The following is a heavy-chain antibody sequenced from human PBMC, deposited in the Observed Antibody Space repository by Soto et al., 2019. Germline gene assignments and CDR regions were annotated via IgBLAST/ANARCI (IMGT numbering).Heavy chain of an antibody. CDR1: GGSISSSSYY. Sequence: SETLSLTCTVSGGSISSSSYYWGWIRQPPGKGLEWIGSIYYSGSTYYNPSLKSRVTISVDTSKNQFSLKLSSVTAADTTVYYCASTGIAVAGHYYYGMDVWGQGTTVTVSS. CDR2: IYYSGST. CDR3: ASTGIAVAGHYYYGMDV. V-gene: IGHV4-39*01. J-gene: IGHJ6*02. D-gene: IGHD6-19*01.